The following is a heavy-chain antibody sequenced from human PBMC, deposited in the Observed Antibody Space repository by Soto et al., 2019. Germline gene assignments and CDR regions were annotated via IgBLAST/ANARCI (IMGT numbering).Heavy chain of an antibody. V-gene: IGHV6-1*01. CDR3: ASSEEDSDYDCYGLDV. CDR2: TYYRFRWYS. CDR1: GDSVSSSSVA. D-gene: IGHD2-15*01. J-gene: IGHJ6*02. Sequence: SQTLSLTCVMSGDSVSSSSVAWNWVRQSPSRGLEWLGRTYYRFRWYSDFAVSVRGRIVINADTSKNQFYLQLNSVTPEDTAVYFCASSEEDSDYDCYGLDVWGQGTTVTVSS.